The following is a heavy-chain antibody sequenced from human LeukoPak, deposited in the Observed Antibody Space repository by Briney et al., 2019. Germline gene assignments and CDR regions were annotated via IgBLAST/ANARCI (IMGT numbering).Heavy chain of an antibody. V-gene: IGHV3-30*18. Sequence: GGSLRLSCAASGFTFSSYGMHWVRQAPGKGLEWVAVISYDGSNKYYADSVKGRFTISRDNSKNTLYLQMNSLRAEDTAVYYCAKDLGAPIPYFQHWGQGTLVTVSS. CDR2: ISYDGSNK. J-gene: IGHJ1*01. CDR3: AKDLGAPIPYFQH. D-gene: IGHD3-10*01. CDR1: GFTFSSYG.